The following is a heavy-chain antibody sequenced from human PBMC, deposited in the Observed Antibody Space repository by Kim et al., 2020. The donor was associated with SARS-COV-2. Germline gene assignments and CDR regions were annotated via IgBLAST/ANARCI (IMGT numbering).Heavy chain of an antibody. V-gene: IGHV4-34*01. J-gene: IGHJ4*02. Sequence: SETLSLTCAVYGGSFSGYYWSWIRQPPGKGLEWIGEINHSGSTNYNPSLKSRVTISVDTSKNQFSLKLSSVTAADTAVYYCARLGGHRGPFDYWGQGTLVTVSS. D-gene: IGHD3-16*01. CDR3: ARLGGHRGPFDY. CDR1: GGSFSGYY. CDR2: INHSGST.